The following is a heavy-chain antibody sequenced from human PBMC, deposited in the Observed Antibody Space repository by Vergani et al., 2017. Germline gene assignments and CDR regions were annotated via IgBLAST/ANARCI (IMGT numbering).Heavy chain of an antibody. D-gene: IGHD3-9*01. CDR3: ARGDYGILTGYRY. Sequence: QVQVVQSGAEVKKSGASVKVSCKTSGYTFSTYYMPWVRQAPGQGLEWMGIINPSGGHTNYAQKFQGRVTMTRNTSTSTVYMDLNSLRSEDTAIYYCARGDYGILTGYRYWGQGTLVTVSA. CDR1: GYTFSTYY. J-gene: IGHJ4*02. CDR2: INPSGGHT. V-gene: IGHV1-46*03.